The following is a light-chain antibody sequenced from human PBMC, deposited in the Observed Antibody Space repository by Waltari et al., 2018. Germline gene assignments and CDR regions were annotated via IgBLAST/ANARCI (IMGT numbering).Light chain of an antibody. CDR3: SSYTSSRIPCV. J-gene: IGLJ1*01. Sequence: QSALTQPASVSGSPGQSITISCTGTSSDVGGYNYVSWYQEHPGKAPKLMIYEVSNRAAGVSNRFSGSQSGNAASLTLSGLQAEHEADYYCSSYTSSRIPCVFGTGTKVTVL. CDR1: SSDVGGYNY. V-gene: IGLV2-14*01. CDR2: EVS.